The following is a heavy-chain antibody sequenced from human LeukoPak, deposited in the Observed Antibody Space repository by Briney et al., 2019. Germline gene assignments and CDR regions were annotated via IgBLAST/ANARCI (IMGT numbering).Heavy chain of an antibody. V-gene: IGHV3-74*01. Sequence: GGSLRLSCAASGFSFSFYWMHWVRQAPGKGPVWVSRIKTDGSIADYADSVKGRFTISRDNAKNTIYLQMNSLRAEDTAVYYCAREMYYYDRVGDAFDIWGQGTMVTVSS. CDR1: GFSFSFYW. CDR3: AREMYYYDRVGDAFDI. D-gene: IGHD3-22*01. CDR2: IKTDGSIA. J-gene: IGHJ3*02.